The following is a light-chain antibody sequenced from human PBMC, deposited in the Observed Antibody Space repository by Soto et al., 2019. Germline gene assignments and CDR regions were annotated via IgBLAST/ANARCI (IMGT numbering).Light chain of an antibody. CDR2: GAS. CDR1: QSVSSN. V-gene: IGKV3-15*01. Sequence: ELVMTQSPATLSESPGERATLSCRASQSVSSNLAWYQQKPGQAPRLLIYGASTRATGIPARFSGSGSGTEFTLTISSVQPDDFATYYCQQYKSYPLTFGGGTKVDNK. J-gene: IGKJ4*01. CDR3: QQYKSYPLT.